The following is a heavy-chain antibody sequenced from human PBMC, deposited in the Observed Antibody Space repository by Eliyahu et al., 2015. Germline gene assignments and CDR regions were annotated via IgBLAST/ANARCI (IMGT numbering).Heavy chain of an antibody. CDR2: IYYSGST. V-gene: IGHV4-59*01. D-gene: IGHD3-10*01. Sequence: QVQLQESGPGLVKPSETLSLTCTVXGGXISSYYWSWIRQPPGKGLEWIGYIYYSGSTNYNPSLKSRVTISVDTSKNQFSLKLSSVTAADTAVYYCAREARPGFRENYYYGMDVWGKGTTVTVSS. CDR3: AREARPGFRENYYYGMDV. CDR1: GGXISSYY. J-gene: IGHJ6*04.